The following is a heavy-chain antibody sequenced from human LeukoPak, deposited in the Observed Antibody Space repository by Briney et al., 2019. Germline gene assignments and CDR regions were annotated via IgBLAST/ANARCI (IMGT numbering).Heavy chain of an antibody. V-gene: IGHV3-7*01. CDR1: GFTFSDSW. J-gene: IGHJ4*02. CDR2: IKDDGSDK. CDR3: ARHLLRGQNFDY. Sequence: GGSLRLSCGTSGFTFSDSWMSWFRQAPGQGLELVASIKDDGSDKYYLDPVRGRFTISRDNAEDSLYLQLDDLRAEDTAVFYCARHLLRGQNFDYWGQGTLVTVSS.